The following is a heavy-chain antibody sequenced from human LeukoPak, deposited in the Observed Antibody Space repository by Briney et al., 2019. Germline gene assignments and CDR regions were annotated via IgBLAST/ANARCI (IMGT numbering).Heavy chain of an antibody. D-gene: IGHD2-15*01. V-gene: IGHV1-69*06. CDR1: GGTFSSYA. J-gene: IGHJ6*03. Sequence: VKVSCKASGGTFSSYAISWVRQAPGQGLEWMGRMIPIFGTANYAQKFQGRVTITADKSTSTAYMELSSLRSEDTAVYYCAREGYCSGGSCYSDYYYYMDVWGKGTTVTVSS. CDR3: AREGYCSGGSCYSDYYYYMDV. CDR2: MIPIFGTA.